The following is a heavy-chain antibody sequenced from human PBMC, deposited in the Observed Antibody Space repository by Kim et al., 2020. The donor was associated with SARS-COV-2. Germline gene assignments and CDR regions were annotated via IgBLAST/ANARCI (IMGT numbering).Heavy chain of an antibody. J-gene: IGHJ6*02. CDR3: ARVLGSFGYSYAINNYYYYGMDV. Sequence: GGSLRLSCAASGFTFSSYGMHWVRQAPGKGLEWVAVIWYDGSNKYYADSVKGRFTISRDNSKNTLYLQMNSLRAEDTAVYYCARVLGSFGYSYAINNYYYYGMDVWGQGTTVTVSS. CDR2: IWYDGSNK. CDR1: GFTFSSYG. V-gene: IGHV3-33*01. D-gene: IGHD5-18*01.